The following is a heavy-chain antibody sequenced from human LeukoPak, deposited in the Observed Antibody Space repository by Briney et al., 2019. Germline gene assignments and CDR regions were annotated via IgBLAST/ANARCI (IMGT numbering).Heavy chain of an antibody. CDR3: AKHGPYCSGGSCYFIEGNEYYFDY. CDR2: ISGSGGST. Sequence: GGTLRLSCAASGFTFSSYAMNWVRQAPGKGLEWVSAISGSGGSTYYADSVKGRFTISRDNSKNTLYLQMNSLRAEDTAVYYCAKHGPYCSGGSCYFIEGNEYYFDYWGQGTRVTVSS. J-gene: IGHJ4*02. D-gene: IGHD2-15*01. V-gene: IGHV3-23*01. CDR1: GFTFSSYA.